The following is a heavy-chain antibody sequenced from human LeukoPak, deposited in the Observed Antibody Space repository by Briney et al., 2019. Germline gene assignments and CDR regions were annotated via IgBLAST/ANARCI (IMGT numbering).Heavy chain of an antibody. CDR2: INPNSGGT. CDR3: TREGPIVGATHLVDY. V-gene: IGHV1-2*02. Sequence: ASVKVSCKAPGYTVTDYYMHWVRQAPGQGLEWMGWINPNSGGTNYAQKFQGRVTMTRDTSISTAYMELSRLRSDDTAVYYCTREGPIVGATHLVDYWGQGTLVTVSS. J-gene: IGHJ4*02. CDR1: GYTVTDYY. D-gene: IGHD1-26*01.